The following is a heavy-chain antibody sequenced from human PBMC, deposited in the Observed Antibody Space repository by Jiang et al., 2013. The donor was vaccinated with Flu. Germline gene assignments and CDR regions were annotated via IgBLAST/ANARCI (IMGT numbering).Heavy chain of an antibody. CDR1: GYSFTSYW. Sequence: GAEVKKPGESLKISCKGSGYSFTSYWIGWVRQMPGKGLEWMGIIYPGDSDTRYSPSFQGQVTISADKSISTAYLQWNSLQASDTAIYYCTMGASYAILSDPYYYGMDVWGTGTTVIVSS. D-gene: IGHD2-8*01. V-gene: IGHV5-51*01. J-gene: IGHJ6*04. CDR3: TMGASYAILSDPYYYGMDV. CDR2: IYPGDSDT.